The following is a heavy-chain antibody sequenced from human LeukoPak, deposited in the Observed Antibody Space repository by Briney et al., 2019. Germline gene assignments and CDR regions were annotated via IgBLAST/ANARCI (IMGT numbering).Heavy chain of an antibody. CDR1: GGSISSSSYY. V-gene: IGHV4-39*01. CDR2: IYYSGST. J-gene: IGHJ6*02. CDR3: ARLAISGPLYYYGMDV. D-gene: IGHD6-19*01. Sequence: SETLSLTCTVSGGSISSSSYYWGWIRQAPGKGLEWIGSIYYSGSTYYNPSLKSRVTISVDTSKNQFSLKLSSVTAADTAVYYCARLAISGPLYYYGMDVWGQGTTVTVSS.